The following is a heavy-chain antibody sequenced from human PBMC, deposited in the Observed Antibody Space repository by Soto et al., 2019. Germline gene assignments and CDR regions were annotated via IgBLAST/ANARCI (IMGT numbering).Heavy chain of an antibody. J-gene: IGHJ6*03. D-gene: IGHD2-8*01. V-gene: IGHV3-23*01. CDR2: ISGSGGST. CDR3: AKEDIVLMVYATNYYYYMDV. Sequence: PGGTLRLSCAASGFTFSSYAMSWVRQAPGKGLEWVSAISGSGGSTYYADSVKGRFTISRDNSKNTLYLQMNSLRAEDTAVYYCAKEDIVLMVYATNYYYYMDVWGKGTTVTVSS. CDR1: GFTFSSYA.